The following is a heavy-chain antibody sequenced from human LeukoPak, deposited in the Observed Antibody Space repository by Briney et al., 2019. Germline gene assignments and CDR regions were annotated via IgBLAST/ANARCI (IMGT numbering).Heavy chain of an antibody. Sequence: SETLSLTCTVSGGSISNGDYYWNWIRQPPGKGLEWIGYIFHTGQTYYNPSLKSRVTISVDGSKNQFSLRLSSVTAADTAVYYCARGYPRIAAAGKVDYWGQGTLVTVSS. D-gene: IGHD6-13*01. CDR2: IFHTGQT. CDR3: ARGYPRIAAAGKVDY. CDR1: GGSISNGDYY. V-gene: IGHV4-30-2*01. J-gene: IGHJ4*02.